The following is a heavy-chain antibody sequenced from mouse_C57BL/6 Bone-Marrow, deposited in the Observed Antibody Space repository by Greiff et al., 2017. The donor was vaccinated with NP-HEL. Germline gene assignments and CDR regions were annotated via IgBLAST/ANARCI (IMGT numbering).Heavy chain of an antibody. V-gene: IGHV2-3*01. J-gene: IGHJ3*01. CDR1: GFSLTSYG. CDR3: DKNPWFDY. CDR2: IWGDGST. Sequence: VQLQESGPGLVAPSQSLSITCTVSGFSLTSYGVSWVRQPPGKGLEWLGVIWGDGSTNYHSAVRSKLSVSKDNCKRHVYIRLNSLQTDDTAAYYCDKNPWFDYWGQGTLVTVSA.